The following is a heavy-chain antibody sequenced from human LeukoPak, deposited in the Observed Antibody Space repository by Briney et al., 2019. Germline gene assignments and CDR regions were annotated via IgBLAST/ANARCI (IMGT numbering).Heavy chain of an antibody. CDR2: IYYSGST. D-gene: IGHD1-26*01. CDR1: GGSISSYY. V-gene: IGHV4-59*01. J-gene: IGHJ4*02. Sequence: SETLSLTCTVSGGSISSYYWSWIRQSPGKGLEWIGSIYYSGSTNYNPSLKSRVTISVDTSKNQFSLKLSSVTAADTAVYYCARVGHDSGTYLYYFDYWGQGTLVTVSS. CDR3: ARVGHDSGTYLYYFDY.